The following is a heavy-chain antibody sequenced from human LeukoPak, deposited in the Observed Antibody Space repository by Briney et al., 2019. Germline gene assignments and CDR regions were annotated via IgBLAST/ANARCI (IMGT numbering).Heavy chain of an antibody. Sequence: GGSLRLCCAASGFTFSRYWMSWVRQAPGKGLEGVANIKQDGSEKYYVDSVKGRFTISRDNAKNSLYLQMNSLRAEDTAVYYCAITPSSGSYYNAVFVYWGQGTLVTVSS. D-gene: IGHD3-10*01. V-gene: IGHV3-7*01. CDR3: AITPSSGSYYNAVFVY. J-gene: IGHJ4*02. CDR2: IKQDGSEK. CDR1: GFTFSRYW.